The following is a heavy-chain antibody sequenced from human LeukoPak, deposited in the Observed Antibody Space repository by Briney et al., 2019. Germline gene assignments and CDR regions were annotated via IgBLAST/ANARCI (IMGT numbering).Heavy chain of an antibody. J-gene: IGHJ5*02. D-gene: IGHD6-19*01. CDR2: IIPIFGTA. CDR3: ARGRGIAVAGTRWFDP. Sequence: GSSVKVSCKASGGTFSSYAISWVGQAPGQGLEWMGRIIPIFGTANYAQKFQGRVTITTDESTSTAYMELSSLRSEDTAVYYCARGRGIAVAGTRWFDPWGQGTLVTVSS. CDR1: GGTFSSYA. V-gene: IGHV1-69*05.